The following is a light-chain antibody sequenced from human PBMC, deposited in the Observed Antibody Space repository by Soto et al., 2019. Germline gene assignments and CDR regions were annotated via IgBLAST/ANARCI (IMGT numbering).Light chain of an antibody. CDR3: SSYTSSSTLHWV. CDR2: EVS. Sequence: QSALTQPASVSGSPGQSITISCTGTSSDVGGYNYVSWYQQHPGKASKLMIYEVSNRPSGVSNRFSGSKSGNTASLTISGLQAEDEADYYCSSYTSSSTLHWVFGGGTKLTVL. J-gene: IGLJ3*02. V-gene: IGLV2-14*01. CDR1: SSDVGGYNY.